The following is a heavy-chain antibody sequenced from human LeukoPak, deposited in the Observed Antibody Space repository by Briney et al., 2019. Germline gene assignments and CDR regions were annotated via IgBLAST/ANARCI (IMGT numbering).Heavy chain of an antibody. Sequence: PGGSLRLSCATSGFTFRAYGLHRARQTPGKGLQWLAFMEHDGTIKYFSDSVEGRFTISRDNSQNTLFLQLNSLRAEDTAVYYCATNSGYGTYLDSWGQGTLVTVSS. CDR1: GFTFRAYG. J-gene: IGHJ4*02. V-gene: IGHV3-30*02. D-gene: IGHD5-12*01. CDR3: ATNSGYGTYLDS. CDR2: MEHDGTIK.